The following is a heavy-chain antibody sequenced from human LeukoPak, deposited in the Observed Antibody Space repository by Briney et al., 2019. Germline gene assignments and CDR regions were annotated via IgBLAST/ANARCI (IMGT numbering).Heavy chain of an antibody. CDR3: ARGEEYGSKTVHFDY. J-gene: IGHJ4*02. CDR1: GGSISSSRW. D-gene: IGHD3-10*01. CDR2: TYHGGST. V-gene: IGHV4-4*02. Sequence: SETLSLTCAVSGGSISSSRWRSWVRQPPGKGLEWIGETYHGGSTNYNPSLKSRVIISVDKSRNQFSLELRSVTAADTAVYYCARGEEYGSKTVHFDYWGQGILVTVSS.